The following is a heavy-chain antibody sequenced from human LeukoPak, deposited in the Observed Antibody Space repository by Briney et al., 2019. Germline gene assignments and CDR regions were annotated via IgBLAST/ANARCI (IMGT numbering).Heavy chain of an antibody. D-gene: IGHD2-15*01. CDR2: VSADGTT. Sequence: SETLSLTCSVSGDSVTSSYWNWLRQPPGKGLEWIGYVSADGTTNYSPSLRSRLIMSVDTAKNDISLILMSVTAADTAIYYCARLDCVLEGCYNHWGRGTLVTVAS. CDR1: GDSVTSSY. J-gene: IGHJ4*02. V-gene: IGHV4-59*08. CDR3: ARLDCVLEGCYNH.